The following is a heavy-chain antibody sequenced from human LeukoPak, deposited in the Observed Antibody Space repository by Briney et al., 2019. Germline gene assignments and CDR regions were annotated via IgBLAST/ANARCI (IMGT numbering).Heavy chain of an antibody. J-gene: IGHJ4*02. Sequence: KPSETLSLTCTVSGGSTSSSSYYWGWIRQPPGKGLEWIGSIYYSGSTYYNPSLKSRVTISVDTSKNQFSLKLSSVTAADTAVYYCARVDDFWSGSFDYWGQGTLVTVSS. CDR3: ARVDDFWSGSFDY. D-gene: IGHD3-3*01. V-gene: IGHV4-39*07. CDR2: IYYSGST. CDR1: GGSTSSSSYY.